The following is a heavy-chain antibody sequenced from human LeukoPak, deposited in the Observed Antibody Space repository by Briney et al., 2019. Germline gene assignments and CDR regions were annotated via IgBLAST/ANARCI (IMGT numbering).Heavy chain of an antibody. V-gene: IGHV4-31*03. D-gene: IGHD5-12*01. CDR2: IYYSGST. CDR3: ARGRRRPSGYWFDP. J-gene: IGHJ5*02. CDR1: GGSISSGGYS. Sequence: SETLSLTCTVSGGSISSGGYSWSWIRQHPGKGLEWIGYIYYSGSTYYNPSLKSRVTISVDTSKNQFPLKLSSVTAADTAVYYCARGRRRPSGYWFDPWGQGTLVTVSS.